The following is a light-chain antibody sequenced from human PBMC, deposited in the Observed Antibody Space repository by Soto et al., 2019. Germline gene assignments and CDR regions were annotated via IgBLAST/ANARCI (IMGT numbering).Light chain of an antibody. V-gene: IGLV1-44*01. CDR1: SSNVGGNP. J-gene: IGLJ1*01. CDR2: TNT. Sequence: QSVLTQPPSAPGTPGQRVTISCSGSSSNVGGNPVNWYQHVPTTAPNLLIYTNTQRPSGVPDRFSGSKSGTSASLAISGLPSEDEADYYCASWDDSLNGPVFGTGTKVTVL. CDR3: ASWDDSLNGPV.